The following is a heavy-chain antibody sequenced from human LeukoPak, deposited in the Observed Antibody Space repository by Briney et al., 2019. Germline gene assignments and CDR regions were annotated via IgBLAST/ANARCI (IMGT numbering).Heavy chain of an antibody. CDR1: GYSFTSYW. D-gene: IGHD3-22*01. Sequence: GESLKISCKGSGYSFTSYWIGWVRQMPGKGLEWMGIIYPGDSDTRYSPSFQGQVTISADKSISTAYLQWSSLKASDTAMYYCARREYYDSSGYYEGWGVDYWGQGTLVTVSS. V-gene: IGHV5-51*01. J-gene: IGHJ4*02. CDR3: ARREYYDSSGYYEGWGVDY. CDR2: IYPGDSDT.